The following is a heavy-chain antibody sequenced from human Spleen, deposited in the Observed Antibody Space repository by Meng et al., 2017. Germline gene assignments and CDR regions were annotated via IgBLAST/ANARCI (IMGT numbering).Heavy chain of an antibody. D-gene: IGHD2-2*01. CDR3: ARELYCSSTSCYASGGDY. CDR1: GYTFTSYG. CDR2: MNPNSGNT. V-gene: IGHV1-8*01. J-gene: IGHJ4*02. Sequence: ASVKVSCKASGYTFTSYGINWVRQATGQGLEWMGWMNPNSGNTGYAQKFQGRVTMTRNTSISTAYMELSRLRSDDTAVYYCARELYCSSTSCYASGGDYWGQGTLVTVSS.